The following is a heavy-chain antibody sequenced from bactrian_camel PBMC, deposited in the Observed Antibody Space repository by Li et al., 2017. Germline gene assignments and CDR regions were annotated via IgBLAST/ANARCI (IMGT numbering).Heavy chain of an antibody. J-gene: IGHJ6*01. CDR3: AAGYRRGGWSREANFDY. V-gene: IGHV3S53*01. Sequence: HVQLVESGGGSVQPGGSLKLSCVASGSTASPNLMGWFRQVPGRLYDGLAAIDSRDVPTYGDSVKGRFTISRDSSKNTLYLQMENLKPEDTAMYYCAAGYRRGGWSREANFDYWGRGTQVTVS. CDR1: GSTASPNL. D-gene: IGHD6*01. CDR2: IDSRDVP.